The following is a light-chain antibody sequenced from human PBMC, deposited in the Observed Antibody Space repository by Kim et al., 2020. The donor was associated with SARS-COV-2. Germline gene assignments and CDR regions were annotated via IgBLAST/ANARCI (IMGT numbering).Light chain of an antibody. Sequence: SYELTQPPSVSVSPGQTVSISCSGERLGDKYAFWYQQRSGQSPVLVIYQVDKGPSGIPACFSGFLSGNTATLTISGTQPMDEADYYCKGWDSGTAIFGGG. J-gene: IGLJ2*01. V-gene: IGLV3-1*01. CDR2: QVD. CDR1: RLGDKY. CDR3: KGWDSGTAI.